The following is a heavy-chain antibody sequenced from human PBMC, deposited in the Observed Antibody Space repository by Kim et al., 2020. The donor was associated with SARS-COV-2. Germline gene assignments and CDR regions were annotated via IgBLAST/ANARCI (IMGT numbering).Heavy chain of an antibody. CDR1: GFTFSSYA. CDR2: ISGSGGST. V-gene: IGHV3-23*01. J-gene: IGHJ6*02. Sequence: GGSLRLSCAASGFTFSSYAMIWVRQAPGKGLEWVSGISGSGGSTYYADSVKGRFTISRDNSKNTLYLQMNSLRAEDTAVYYCAKGAHHRSNYYYYGMDVWGQGTTVTVSS. CDR3: AKGAHHRSNYYYYGMDV.